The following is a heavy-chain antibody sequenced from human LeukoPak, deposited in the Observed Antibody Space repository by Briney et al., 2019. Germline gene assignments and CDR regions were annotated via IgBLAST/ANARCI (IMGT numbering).Heavy chain of an antibody. J-gene: IGHJ4*02. CDR1: GYTFTTYN. CDR3: ARGRGGGYFDF. CDR2: ITPNSGGT. D-gene: IGHD2-15*01. Sequence: ASVKVSCKASGYTFTTYNIHWVRQAPGQGLEWMGWITPNSGGTNYAQKSQGRVTMTRDTSISTAYMELSRLRSDDTAAYSCARGRGGGYFDFWGQETLVTVSS. V-gene: IGHV1-2*02.